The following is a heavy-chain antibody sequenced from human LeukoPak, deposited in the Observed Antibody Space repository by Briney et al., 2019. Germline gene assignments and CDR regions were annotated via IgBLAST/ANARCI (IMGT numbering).Heavy chain of an antibody. V-gene: IGHV3-23*01. D-gene: IGHD2-21*02. CDR3: AKRSVGTAFHHDF. CDR2: ISPGGGTT. J-gene: IGHJ4*02. Sequence: PGGSLRLSCAASGFSFSNYAMSWVRQAPGKGLEWVSVISPGGGTTYQADSVRGRFTISRDNSKNTLYLQMNSLRDEDTALYYCAKRSVGTAFHHDFWGQGTLVIVSS. CDR1: GFSFSNYA.